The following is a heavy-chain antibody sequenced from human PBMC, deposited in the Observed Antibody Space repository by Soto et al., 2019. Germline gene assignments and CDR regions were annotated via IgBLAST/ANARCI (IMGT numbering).Heavy chain of an antibody. D-gene: IGHD5-12*01. Sequence: QVQLVQSGAEVKKPGSSVKVSCKASGGTFSSYTISWVRQAPGQGLEWMGRIIPILGIANYAQKFQGRVTITADKSTSTAYMELSSLRSEDTAVYYCARATEYSGYVDAFDIWGQGTMVTVSS. V-gene: IGHV1-69*02. CDR2: IIPILGIA. CDR3: ARATEYSGYVDAFDI. CDR1: GGTFSSYT. J-gene: IGHJ3*02.